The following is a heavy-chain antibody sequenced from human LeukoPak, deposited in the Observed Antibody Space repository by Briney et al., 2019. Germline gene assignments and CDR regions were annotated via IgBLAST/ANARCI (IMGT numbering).Heavy chain of an antibody. J-gene: IGHJ4*02. CDR3: ARGIAAAGLDY. D-gene: IGHD6-13*01. Sequence: GRSLRLSCAASGFTFSSYGMHWVRQAPGKGLEWVAAIWYDGSNKYYADSVKGRFTISRDNSKNTLYLQMNSLRAEDTAVYYCARGIAAAGLDYWGQGTLVTVSS. V-gene: IGHV3-33*01. CDR1: GFTFSSYG. CDR2: IWYDGSNK.